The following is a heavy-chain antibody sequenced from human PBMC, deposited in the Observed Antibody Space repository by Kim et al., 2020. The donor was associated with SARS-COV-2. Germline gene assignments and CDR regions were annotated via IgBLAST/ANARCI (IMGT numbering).Heavy chain of an antibody. Sequence: NTGDPQKVQARVSITRDTAATTAYLELSGLRSEDTAVYYCAREAVAGCFDYWGQGTLVTVSS. D-gene: IGHD6-19*01. CDR3: AREAVAGCFDY. V-gene: IGHV1-3*01. J-gene: IGHJ4*02. CDR2: NT.